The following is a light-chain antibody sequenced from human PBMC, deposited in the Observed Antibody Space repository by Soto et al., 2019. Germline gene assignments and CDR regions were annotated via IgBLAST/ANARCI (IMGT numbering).Light chain of an antibody. CDR3: QQYNSYPT. CDR1: QGIRND. J-gene: IGKJ1*01. CDR2: KAS. Sequence: QMTQSPSSLAASVGDRVTITCRASQGIRNDLSWYQQKPGKAPKLLIYKASSLESGVPSRFSGSGSGTEFTLTISSLQPDDFATYYCQQYNSYPTFGQGTKVDI. V-gene: IGKV1-5*03.